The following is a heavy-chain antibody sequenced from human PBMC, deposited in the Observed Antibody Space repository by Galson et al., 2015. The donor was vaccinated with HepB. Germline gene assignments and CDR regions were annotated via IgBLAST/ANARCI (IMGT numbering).Heavy chain of an antibody. CDR1: GYTFTSYG. Sequence: SVKVSCKASGYTFTSYGISWVRQAPGQGLEWMGWISAYNGNTDYAQKLQGRVTMTTDTSTSTAYMELRSLTSDDTAVYYCARDYFCSSTSCYDTFDIWGQGTMVTVSS. J-gene: IGHJ3*02. CDR3: ARDYFCSSTSCYDTFDI. D-gene: IGHD2-2*01. CDR2: ISAYNGNT. V-gene: IGHV1-18*04.